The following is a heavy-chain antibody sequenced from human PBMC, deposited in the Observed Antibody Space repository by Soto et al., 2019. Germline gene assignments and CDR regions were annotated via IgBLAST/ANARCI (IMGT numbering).Heavy chain of an antibody. D-gene: IGHD6-19*01. CDR2: IYYSGGT. CDR1: GAALSSGGYF. CDR3: TREQSDDNYFDP. Sequence: PSETMSLTCPVSGAALSSGGYFYNWVRQPPGKGLECLGYIYYSGGTHNNPSLKSRVTISLDKSKSQFSLRLISVTAADTAVYYCTREQSDDNYFDPWGQGTLVTVSS. J-gene: IGHJ5*02. V-gene: IGHV4-61*08.